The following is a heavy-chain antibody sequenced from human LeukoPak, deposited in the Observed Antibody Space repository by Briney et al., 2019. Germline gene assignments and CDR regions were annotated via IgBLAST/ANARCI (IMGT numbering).Heavy chain of an antibody. Sequence: GGSLRLSCATLGLTFSNYAMIWVRQAPGKGLEWVSAIFASGGDTRYADSVRGRFTISRDNSRNTLFLQMNSLTADDTAVYYCAKDPNGDYVGAFDFWGQGTMVTVSS. CDR1: GLTFSNYA. J-gene: IGHJ3*01. V-gene: IGHV3-23*01. D-gene: IGHD4-17*01. CDR2: IFASGGDT. CDR3: AKDPNGDYVGAFDF.